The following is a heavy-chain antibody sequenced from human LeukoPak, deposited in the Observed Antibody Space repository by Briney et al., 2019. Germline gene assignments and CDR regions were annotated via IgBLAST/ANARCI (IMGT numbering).Heavy chain of an antibody. CDR3: TTDRQLTLRHFDL. V-gene: IGHV3-15*01. CDR1: GFTFRNAW. CDR2: IKSKTDGGTT. J-gene: IGHJ2*01. Sequence: PGGSLRLSCAVSGFTFRNAWMSWVRQAPGKGLESVGRIKSKTDGGTTDYAAPVKGRFTISRDDSKNTLYLQMNSLKTEDTAVYYCTTDRQLTLRHFDLWGRGTLVTVSS. D-gene: IGHD1-1*01.